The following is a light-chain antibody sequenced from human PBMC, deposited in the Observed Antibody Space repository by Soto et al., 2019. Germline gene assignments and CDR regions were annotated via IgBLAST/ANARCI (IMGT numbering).Light chain of an antibody. V-gene: IGLV2-14*01. CDR3: ASYKTSSTYV. CDR1: SSDVGGYSY. CDR2: DFS. J-gene: IGLJ1*01. Sequence: QSALTQPASVSGSPGQSIAISCTGTSSDVGGYSYVSWYQQQPGKAPKLVISDFSNRPSGVSDRFSGSKSGNTASLTISGLQTEDEADYYCASYKTSSTYVVGTGTKLTVL.